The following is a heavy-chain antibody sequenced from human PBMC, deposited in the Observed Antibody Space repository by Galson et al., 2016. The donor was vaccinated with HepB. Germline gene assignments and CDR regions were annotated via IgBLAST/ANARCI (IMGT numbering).Heavy chain of an antibody. V-gene: IGHV1-8*01. CDR2: MNPRSCNT. Sequence: SVKVSCKASGFTFTNYDINRVRQATGQGLEWMGWMNPRSCNTVYAQRFQGRVTMTRNTSINTAYMELSSLKSEDTAVYYCARGWRGYAGNWFDPWGQGTLVTVSS. CDR1: GFTFTNYD. J-gene: IGHJ5*02. D-gene: IGHD5-12*01. CDR3: ARGWRGYAGNWFDP.